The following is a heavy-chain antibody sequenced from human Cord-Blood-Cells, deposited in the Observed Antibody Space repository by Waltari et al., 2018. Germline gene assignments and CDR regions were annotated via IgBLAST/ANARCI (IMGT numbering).Heavy chain of an antibody. D-gene: IGHD2-2*01. CDR2: INHSGST. V-gene: IGHV4-34*01. Sequence: QVQLQQWGAGLLKPSETLSLTCAVYGGSFRGSYWSWIRQPPGKGLEWIGEINHSGSTNYNPSLKSRVTISVDTSKNQFSLKLSSVTAADTAVYYCARGLFRGTYCSSTSCYDAFDIWGQGTMVTVSS. CDR1: GGSFRGSY. CDR3: ARGLFRGTYCSSTSCYDAFDI. J-gene: IGHJ3*02.